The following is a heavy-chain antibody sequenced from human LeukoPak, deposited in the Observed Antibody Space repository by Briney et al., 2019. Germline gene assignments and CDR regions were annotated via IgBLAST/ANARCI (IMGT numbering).Heavy chain of an antibody. CDR1: GYTFTSYD. V-gene: IGHV1-8*01. CDR3: ASTTTLHYYYGMDV. CDR2: MNPNSGNT. Sequence: ASVKVSCKASGYTFTSYDINWVRRATGQGLEWMGWMNPNSGNTGYAQKFQGRVTMTRNTSISTAYMELSSLRSEDTAVYYCASTTTLHYYYGMDVWGQGTTVTVSS. D-gene: IGHD3-16*01. J-gene: IGHJ6*02.